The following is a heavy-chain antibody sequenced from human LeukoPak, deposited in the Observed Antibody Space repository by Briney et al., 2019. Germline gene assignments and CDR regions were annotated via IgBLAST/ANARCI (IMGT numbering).Heavy chain of an antibody. Sequence: GGSLRLSCTGSGFTFSSHWMSWVRQAPGRGLEWVANIKEDGSETYYLDSVKGRFTISRDNAKNSLYLQMNSLRAEDTAVYYCATTPPNYYDSSGYYPSWGQGTLVTVSS. V-gene: IGHV3-7*03. CDR3: ATTPPNYYDSSGYYPS. CDR2: IKEDGSET. J-gene: IGHJ4*02. D-gene: IGHD3-22*01. CDR1: GFTFSSHW.